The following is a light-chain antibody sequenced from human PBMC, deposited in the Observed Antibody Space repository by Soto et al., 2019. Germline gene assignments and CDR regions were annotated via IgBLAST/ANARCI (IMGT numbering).Light chain of an antibody. J-gene: IGKJ4*01. Sequence: EIVLTQSPATVSLSPGQRATLSCRASQSVDNYLAWYQQKPGQAPRLLIFDASSRATGIPDRLSGSGSGTDFTLTISSLEPEDFAIYFCQQRSSRGLTFGGGTKVEIK. CDR2: DAS. CDR1: QSVDNY. V-gene: IGKV3-11*01. CDR3: QQRSSRGLT.